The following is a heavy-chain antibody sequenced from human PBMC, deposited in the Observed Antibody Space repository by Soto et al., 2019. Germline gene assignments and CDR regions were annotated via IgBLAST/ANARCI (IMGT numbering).Heavy chain of an antibody. CDR2: FDPEDGET. J-gene: IGHJ6*03. D-gene: IGHD2-15*01. Sequence: ASVKVSCKASGYTFTSYGISWVRQAPGKGLEWMGGFDPEDGETLYAQKFQGRVTMTEDTSTDTAYMDLSSLSSEDTAVYTAAWSTHNYYYMDVWGKGTTVTVSS. CDR3: AWSTHNYYYMDV. V-gene: IGHV1-24*01. CDR1: GYTFTSYG.